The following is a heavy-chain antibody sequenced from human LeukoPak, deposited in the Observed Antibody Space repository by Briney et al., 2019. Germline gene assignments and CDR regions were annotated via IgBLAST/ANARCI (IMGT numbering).Heavy chain of an antibody. D-gene: IGHD3-10*01. Sequence: GASVKVSCKASGYTFTGYYMHWVRQAPGQGLEWMGWINPNSGGTNYAQKFQGRVTMTRDTSISTAYMELSRLRSDDTAVYYCARDGSGSYYMYQGSYWGQGTLVTVSS. CDR1: GYTFTGYY. V-gene: IGHV1-2*02. J-gene: IGHJ4*02. CDR2: INPNSGGT. CDR3: ARDGSGSYYMYQGSY.